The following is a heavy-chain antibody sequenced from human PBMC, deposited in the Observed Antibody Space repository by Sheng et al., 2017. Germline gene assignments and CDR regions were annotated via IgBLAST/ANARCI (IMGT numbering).Heavy chain of an antibody. Sequence: EVQLVESGGGLVQPGGSLKLSCAASGFTFSGSAMHWVRQASGKGLEWVGRIRSKANSYATAYAASVKGRFTISRDDSKNTAYLQMNSLKTEDTAVYYCTRTTATIDYWGQGTLVTVSS. D-gene: IGHD4-17*01. CDR3: TRTTATIDY. V-gene: IGHV3-73*02. CDR1: GFTFSGSA. CDR2: IRSKANSYAT. J-gene: IGHJ4*02.